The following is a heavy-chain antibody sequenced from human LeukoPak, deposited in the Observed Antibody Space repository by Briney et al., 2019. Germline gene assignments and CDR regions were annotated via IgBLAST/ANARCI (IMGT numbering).Heavy chain of an antibody. Sequence: ASVKVSCKPSGYTFTDYHLNWVKQAPGKGLEWVGHIDPENGATRYAARFRGRVIMTADTSADIVHLELSSLTSDDTAVYYCSTDFYSGVSGRPFAFWGQGTLVTVSS. CDR3: STDFYSGVSGRPFAF. CDR1: GYTFTDYH. D-gene: IGHD6-19*01. CDR2: IDPENGAT. V-gene: IGHV1-69-2*01. J-gene: IGHJ4*02.